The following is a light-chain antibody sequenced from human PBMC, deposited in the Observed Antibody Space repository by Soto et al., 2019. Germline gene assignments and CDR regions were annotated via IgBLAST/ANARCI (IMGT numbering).Light chain of an antibody. CDR3: LLSYSGARPHVV. CDR1: TGAVTSGHY. V-gene: IGLV7-46*01. Sequence: QAVVTQEPSLTVSPGGTVTLTCGSSTGAVTSGHYPYWFQQKPGQAHRTLIYDTSNKHSWTPARFSGSLLGGKAALTLSGAQPEDEAEYYCLLSYSGARPHVVFGGGTKLTVL. J-gene: IGLJ2*01. CDR2: DTS.